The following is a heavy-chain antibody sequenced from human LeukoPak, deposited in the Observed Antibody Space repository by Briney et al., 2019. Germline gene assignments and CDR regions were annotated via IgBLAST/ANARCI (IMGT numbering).Heavy chain of an antibody. Sequence: SQTLSLTCTVSGGSISSGGYYWSWIPQHPGKGLEWIGYIYYSGSTYYNPSLKSRVTISVETSKNQFSLKLSSVTDADTAVYYCASLYYDSSGYYYDYYYYGMDVWGQGTTVTVSS. CDR3: ASLYYDSSGYYYDYYYYGMDV. D-gene: IGHD3-22*01. CDR2: IYYSGST. V-gene: IGHV4-31*03. CDR1: GGSISSGGYY. J-gene: IGHJ6*02.